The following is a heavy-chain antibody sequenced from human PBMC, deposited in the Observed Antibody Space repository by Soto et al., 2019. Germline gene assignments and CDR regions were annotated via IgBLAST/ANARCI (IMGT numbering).Heavy chain of an antibody. D-gene: IGHD3-22*01. Sequence: SETLSLTCTVSGGSISSGGYYWSWIRQHPGKGLEWIGYIYYSGSTYYNPSLKSRVTISVDTSKNKFSLKLSSVTAADTAVYYCARATTMIVVDYWGQGTLVTVSS. CDR2: IYYSGST. J-gene: IGHJ4*02. CDR3: ARATTMIVVDY. CDR1: GGSISSGGYY. V-gene: IGHV4-31*03.